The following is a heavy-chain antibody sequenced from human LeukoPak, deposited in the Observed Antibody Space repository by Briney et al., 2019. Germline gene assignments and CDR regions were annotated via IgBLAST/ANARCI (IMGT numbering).Heavy chain of an antibody. CDR2: IKSKTDGETT. CDR1: GFAFTNAW. J-gene: IGHJ4*02. V-gene: IGHV3-15*01. Sequence: GGSLRLSCVDSGFAFTNAWMSWVRQAPGKGLEWIGRIKSKTDGETTNYAEPVRGRFTISRDDSKSAVYLQMNSLKIEDTAVYYCTTDLGTYYHGSQRLIPIDYWGQGTLDTVSS. CDR3: TTDLGTYYHGSQRLIPIDY. D-gene: IGHD3-10*01.